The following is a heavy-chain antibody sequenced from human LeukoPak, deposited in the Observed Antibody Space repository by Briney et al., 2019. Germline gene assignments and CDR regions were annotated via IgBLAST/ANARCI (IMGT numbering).Heavy chain of an antibody. D-gene: IGHD6-13*01. CDR2: IYHSGST. V-gene: IGHV4-30-2*01. CDR3: ARGEESCSPLDY. CDR1: GGSISSGGYS. J-gene: IGHJ4*02. Sequence: SQTLSLTCAVSGGSISSGGYSWSWIRQPPGKGLEWIGYIYHSGSTYYNPSLKRRVTISVDRSKNQFSLKLSSVPAAETAVYYCARGEESCSPLDYWGQGTLVTVSS.